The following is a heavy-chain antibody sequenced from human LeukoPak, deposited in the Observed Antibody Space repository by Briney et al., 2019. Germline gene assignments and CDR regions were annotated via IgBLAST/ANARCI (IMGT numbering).Heavy chain of an antibody. CDR3: ASSSGGVVGADFDY. D-gene: IGHD1-26*01. J-gene: IGHJ4*02. CDR1: GGTFSSYA. V-gene: IGHV1-69*05. Sequence: ASVKVSCKASGGTFSSYAISWVRQAPGQGLEWMGGIIPIFGTANYAQKFQGRVTITTDESTRTAYMALGSLRSEDTAVYYCASSSGGVVGADFDYWGQGTLVTVSS. CDR2: IIPIFGTA.